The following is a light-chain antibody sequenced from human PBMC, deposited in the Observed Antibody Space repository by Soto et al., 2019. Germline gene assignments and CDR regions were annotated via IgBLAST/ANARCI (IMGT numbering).Light chain of an antibody. CDR1: QSVRNK. J-gene: IGKJ1*01. CDR2: DAY. CDR3: QQYNDWPQA. V-gene: IGKV3-15*01. Sequence: EIVMTQSPATLSVCPGDRATLSCRASQSVRNKVAWCQQKPGQAPRLLIHDAYTVATGIPDRFSGSGPGTEFSLPISRLQPDDFAVYYRQQYNDWPQAFGQGTKVNIK.